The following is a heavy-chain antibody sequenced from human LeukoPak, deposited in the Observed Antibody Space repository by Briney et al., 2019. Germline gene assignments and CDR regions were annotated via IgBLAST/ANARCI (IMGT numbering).Heavy chain of an antibody. CDR3: ATFVGIAAG. D-gene: IGHD6-13*01. CDR1: GFTFSSNW. J-gene: IGHJ4*02. CDR2: ISSDGSSA. Sequence: PGGSLRLSCAVSGFTFSSNWMYWVRPAPGKGLVWVSRISSDGSSATYADSVKGRFTISRDNAKNTLYLQMNSLRAEDTAVYYCATFVGIAAGWGQGTLVTVSS. V-gene: IGHV3-74*01.